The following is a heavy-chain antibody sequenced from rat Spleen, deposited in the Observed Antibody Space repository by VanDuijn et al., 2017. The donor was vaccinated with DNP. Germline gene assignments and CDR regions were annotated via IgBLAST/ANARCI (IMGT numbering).Heavy chain of an antibody. CDR2: ISYDAYTT. J-gene: IGHJ2*01. Sequence: EVQLVESGGGLVLSGRSLKLSCAASGFTFSDYHMAWVRQAPKRGLEWVSTISYDAYTTYYRDSVRGRFTVSRDNVKNTLYLQMDSLRSEDTATYYCVARIYGGFSFWGQGIMVTVSS. V-gene: IGHV5-7*01. D-gene: IGHD1-11*01. CDR1: GFTFSDYH. CDR3: VARIYGGFSF.